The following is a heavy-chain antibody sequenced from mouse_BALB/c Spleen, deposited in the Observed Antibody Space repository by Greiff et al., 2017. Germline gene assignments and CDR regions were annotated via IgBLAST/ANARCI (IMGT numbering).Heavy chain of an antibody. CDR1: GYTFTSYW. V-gene: IGHV1S81*02. CDR2: INPSNGRT. Sequence: QVQLKQPGAELVKPGASVKLSCKASGYTFTSYWMHWVKQRPGQGLEWIGEINPSNGRTNYNEKFKSKATLTVDKSSSTAYMQLSSLTSEDSAVYYCARGSGYGDYFDYWGQGTTLTVSS. J-gene: IGHJ2*01. CDR3: ARGSGYGDYFDY. D-gene: IGHD3-1*01.